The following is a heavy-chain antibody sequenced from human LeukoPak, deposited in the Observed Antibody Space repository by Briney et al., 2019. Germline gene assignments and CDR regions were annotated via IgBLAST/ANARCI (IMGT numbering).Heavy chain of an antibody. Sequence: PGGSLRLSCAASGFTFSSYAMSWLRQAPGKGLEWVSAISGSGDSTYYADSVKGRFTISRDNSKNTLYLQMNSLRAEDTAIYYCAKARQYGSGSYYINYYYYYMDVWGKGTTVTVSS. CDR1: GFTFSSYA. V-gene: IGHV3-23*01. D-gene: IGHD3-10*01. CDR2: ISGSGDST. CDR3: AKARQYGSGSYYINYYYYYMDV. J-gene: IGHJ6*03.